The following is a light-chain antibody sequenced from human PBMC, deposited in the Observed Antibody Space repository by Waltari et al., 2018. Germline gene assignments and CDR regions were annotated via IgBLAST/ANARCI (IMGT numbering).Light chain of an antibody. CDR2: SND. V-gene: IGLV1-36*01. Sequence: QSVLTQPPSVSAAPRQRVTISCSGSRSPIAHYPFHWYQQPPGKAPKLLIYSNDVLASGVSDRFSGSKSGSSASLAISGLQSEDEAEYYCAAWDDSLNGPIFGGGTKVTVL. CDR1: RSPIAHYP. J-gene: IGLJ2*01. CDR3: AAWDDSLNGPI.